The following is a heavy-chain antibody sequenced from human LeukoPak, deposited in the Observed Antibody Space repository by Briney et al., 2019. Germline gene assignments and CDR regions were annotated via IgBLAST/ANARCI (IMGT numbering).Heavy chain of an antibody. CDR3: AASPTSGYDLIYYYMDV. Sequence: ASVKVSCQASGYTFTSYDIKWVRQATGQGLEWMGWMNPKSGNAGYTQKFQGRLTMTRNTSISTAYMELSSLRSEDTDVSSCAASPTSGYDLIYYYMDVWGKGTTVIVSS. J-gene: IGHJ6*03. CDR2: MNPKSGNA. D-gene: IGHD5-12*01. CDR1: GYTFTSYD. V-gene: IGHV1-8*01.